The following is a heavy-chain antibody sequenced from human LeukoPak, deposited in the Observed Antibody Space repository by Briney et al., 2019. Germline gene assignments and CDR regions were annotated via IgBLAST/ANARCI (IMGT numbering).Heavy chain of an antibody. J-gene: IGHJ4*02. V-gene: IGHV3-21*01. CDR3: ARDASYSSSWYGFRGLDY. CDR2: ISSSSSYI. D-gene: IGHD6-13*01. Sequence: GGSLRLSCAASGFTFSSYSMNWVRQAPGKGLEWVSSISSSSSYIYYADSVKGRFTISRDNAENSLYLQMNSLRAEDTAVYYGARDASYSSSWYGFRGLDYWGQGTLVTVSS. CDR1: GFTFSSYS.